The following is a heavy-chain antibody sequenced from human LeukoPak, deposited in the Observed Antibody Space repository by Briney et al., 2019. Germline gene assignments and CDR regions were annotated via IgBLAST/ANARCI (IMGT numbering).Heavy chain of an antibody. D-gene: IGHD2-2*01. CDR2: ISYDGVNK. CDR1: GFTFSSYG. CDR3: AKDQYCSSTSCYGIDY. J-gene: IGHJ4*02. Sequence: GGSLRLSCAASGFTFSSYGMHWVRQAPGKGLEWVAIISYDGVNKYYADSVKGRFTISRDNSKNTLYLQMNSLRAEDTAVYYCAKDQYCSSTSCYGIDYWGQGTLVTVSS. V-gene: IGHV3-30*18.